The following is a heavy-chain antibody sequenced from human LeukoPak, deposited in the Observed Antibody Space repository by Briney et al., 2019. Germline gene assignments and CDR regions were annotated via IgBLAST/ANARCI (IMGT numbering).Heavy chain of an antibody. CDR2: IYYSGST. CDR3: ASARLGSGLEGAFDI. D-gene: IGHD6-25*01. CDR1: GGSISSYF. V-gene: IGHV4-59*01. Sequence: SETPSLTCTVSGGSISSYFWSWIRQPPGKGLEWIGYIYYSGSTNYNPSLKSRVTISVDTSKNQFSLKLSSVTAADTAVYYCASARLGSGLEGAFDIWGQGTMVTVSS. J-gene: IGHJ3*02.